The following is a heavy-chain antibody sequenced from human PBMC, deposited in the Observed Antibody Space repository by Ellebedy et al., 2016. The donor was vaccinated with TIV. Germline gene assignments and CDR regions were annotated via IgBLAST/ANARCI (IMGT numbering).Heavy chain of an antibody. CDR3: AAHPGEWELHFDY. CDR1: GGTFSSYA. J-gene: IGHJ4*02. CDR2: IIPIFGTA. V-gene: IGHV1-69*13. Sequence: ASVKVSCKASGGTFSSYAISWVRQAPGQGLEWMGGIIPIFGTANYAQKFQGRVTITADESTSTAYMELSSLRSEDTAVYYCAAHPGEWELHFDYWGQGTLVTVSS. D-gene: IGHD1-26*01.